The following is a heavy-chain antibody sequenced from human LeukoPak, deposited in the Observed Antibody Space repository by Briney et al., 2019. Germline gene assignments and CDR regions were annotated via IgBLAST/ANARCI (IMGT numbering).Heavy chain of an antibody. J-gene: IGHJ4*02. V-gene: IGHV3-20*01. CDR3: ARERSTSNWYGTPDFDY. D-gene: IGHD6-13*01. Sequence: PGGSLRLSCAASGFTFDDYGMSWVRQVPGKGLEWVSGINRNGGTINYADSVKGRFTISRDSAKNSLYLQMNSLRAEDTALYHCARERSTSNWYGTPDFDYWGQGTLVTASS. CDR1: GFTFDDYG. CDR2: INRNGGTI.